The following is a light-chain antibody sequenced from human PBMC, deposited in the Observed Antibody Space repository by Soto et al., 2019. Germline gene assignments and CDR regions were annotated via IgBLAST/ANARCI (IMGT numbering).Light chain of an antibody. CDR3: QQYDGSPPYT. CDR1: QSISSSY. Sequence: VLTQSPGTLSLSPGERAAISCRASQSISSSYLAWYQHKPGQAPRLLIYGASSRATGIPYRFSGSGSGTDFTLTISRLEPEDCGVYYCQQYDGSPPYTFGQGTRLEIK. CDR2: GAS. J-gene: IGKJ2*01. V-gene: IGKV3-20*01.